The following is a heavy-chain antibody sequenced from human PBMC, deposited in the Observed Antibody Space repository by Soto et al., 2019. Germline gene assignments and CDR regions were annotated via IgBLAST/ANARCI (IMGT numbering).Heavy chain of an antibody. J-gene: IGHJ4*02. D-gene: IGHD6-19*01. CDR1: GASIRSSTYQ. CDR3: ARHGAYSSSEF. Sequence: PSETLSLTCTVSGASIRSSTYQWGWIRQPPGRGLEWIGSAYYSESTYYNPSLKSRVTISVDTSINTAYLQWSSLKASDTAMYYCARHGAYSSSEFWGQGTLVTVSS. CDR2: AYYSEST. V-gene: IGHV4-39*01.